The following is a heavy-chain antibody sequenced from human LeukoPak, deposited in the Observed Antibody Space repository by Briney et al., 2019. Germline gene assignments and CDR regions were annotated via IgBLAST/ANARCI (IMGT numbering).Heavy chain of an antibody. CDR3: AKVLVVVAASCFDY. CDR2: ISGSGGST. V-gene: IGHV3-23*01. CDR1: GFTFSSYA. D-gene: IGHD2-15*01. J-gene: IGHJ4*02. Sequence: PGGSLRLSCAASGFTFSSYAMSWVRQAPGKGLEWVSAISGSGGSTYYADSVKGRFTISRDNSKNTLYLQMNSLRAEDSAVYECAKVLVVVAASCFDYWGQGTLVTVSS.